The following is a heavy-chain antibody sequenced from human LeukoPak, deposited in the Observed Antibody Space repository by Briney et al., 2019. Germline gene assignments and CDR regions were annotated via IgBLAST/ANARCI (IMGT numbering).Heavy chain of an antibody. V-gene: IGHV3-21*01. J-gene: IGHJ4*02. CDR2: ISSSRSYI. CDR1: GFPFNSHS. CDR3: AKGGAAYCSGGTCYSAADY. D-gene: IGHD2-15*01. Sequence: GGSLRLSCAASGFPFNSHSMNWVRQAPGKGREWVSSISSSRSYIYYTDSVKGRFTISRDNTKTSLYMQMDSLRAEDTAVDYCAKGGAAYCSGGTCYSAADYWGQGTLVTVSS.